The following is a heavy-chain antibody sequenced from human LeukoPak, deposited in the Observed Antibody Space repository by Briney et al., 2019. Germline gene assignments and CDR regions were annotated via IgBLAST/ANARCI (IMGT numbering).Heavy chain of an antibody. V-gene: IGHV1-18*01. CDR2: ISAYNGNR. D-gene: IGHD3-10*01. CDR1: GYTFTSYG. CDR3: ARDSGERGSGSYLIAY. J-gene: IGHJ4*02. Sequence: ASVKVSCKASGYTFTSYGISWVRQAPGQGLEWMGWISAYNGNRNYAQKFQGRVTMTRDTSISTAYMELSRLRSDDTAVYYCARDSGERGSGSYLIAYWGQGTLVTVSS.